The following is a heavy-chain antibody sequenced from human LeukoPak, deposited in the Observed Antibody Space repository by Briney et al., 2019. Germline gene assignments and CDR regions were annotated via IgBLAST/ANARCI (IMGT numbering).Heavy chain of an antibody. CDR2: IDPNSGDT. D-gene: IGHD2-21*01. Sequence: ASVKVSCKASGYTFTSYHMHWVRQAPGQGLEWMGWIDPNSGDTHYTQKFQDRVTMTRDTSNTTAYMQLTRLRSDDTAVFYCARDGGPYCDGASCSFDYWGQGTLVAVSS. CDR1: GYTFTSYH. J-gene: IGHJ4*02. CDR3: ARDGGPYCDGASCSFDY. V-gene: IGHV1-2*02.